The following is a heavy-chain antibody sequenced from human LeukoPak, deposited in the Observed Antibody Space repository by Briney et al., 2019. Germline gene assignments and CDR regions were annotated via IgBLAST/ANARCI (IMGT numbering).Heavy chain of an antibody. Sequence: ASETLSLTCTVSGGSISSSSYYWGWIRQPPGKGLGWIGSIYYSGSTYYNPSLKSRVTISVDTSKNQFPLKLSSVTAADTAVYYCARLRYFDWLEFDYWGQGTLVTVSS. CDR1: GGSISSSSYY. CDR3: ARLRYFDWLEFDY. CDR2: IYYSGST. D-gene: IGHD3-9*01. J-gene: IGHJ4*02. V-gene: IGHV4-39*01.